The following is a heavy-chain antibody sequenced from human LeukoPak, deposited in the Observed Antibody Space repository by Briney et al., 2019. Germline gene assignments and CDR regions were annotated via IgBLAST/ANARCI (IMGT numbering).Heavy chain of an antibody. CDR2: ISGSGDVT. V-gene: IGHV3-23*01. CDR1: GFSISNNG. CDR3: VKRAGFGHH. Sequence: GGSLRLSCAASGFSISNNGISWVRQAPGKRLEWVSGISGSGDVTWYADSVKGRFTISRDNSKNTLYLQMSSLRAEDSALYYCVKRAGFGHHWGQGTLVTVSS. J-gene: IGHJ5*02. D-gene: IGHD3-10*01.